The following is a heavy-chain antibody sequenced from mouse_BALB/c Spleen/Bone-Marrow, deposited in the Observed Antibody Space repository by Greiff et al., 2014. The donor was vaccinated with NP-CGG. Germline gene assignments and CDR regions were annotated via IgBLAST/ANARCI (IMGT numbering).Heavy chain of an antibody. CDR3: ARITTATGAMDY. CDR2: IWADGST. CDR1: GSSLTNYG. V-gene: IGHV2-9*02. D-gene: IGHD1-2*01. J-gene: IGHJ4*01. Sequence: QVQLQQSGPGLVAPSQSLSITCTVSGSSLTNYGVHWVRQPPGKGLEWLGVIWADGSTNYNSALMSRLNISKDNSKSQVFFKMDSLQTDDTAMYYCARITTATGAMDYWGQGTSVTVSS.